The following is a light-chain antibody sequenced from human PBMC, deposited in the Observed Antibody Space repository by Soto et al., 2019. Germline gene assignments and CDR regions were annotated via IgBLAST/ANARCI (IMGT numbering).Light chain of an antibody. J-gene: IGKJ2*01. CDR1: QIISTY. V-gene: IGKV1-39*01. CDR3: QQSYGNPYT. CDR2: AAS. Sequence: DIQMTQSPSSLSAYVGDRVTITCRASQIISTYLNWYQQKPGKAPKLLIYAASSLQSGVPSRFSGSGSGTDFTLTINSLQPEDFATYYCQQSYGNPYTFGQGTKLEIK.